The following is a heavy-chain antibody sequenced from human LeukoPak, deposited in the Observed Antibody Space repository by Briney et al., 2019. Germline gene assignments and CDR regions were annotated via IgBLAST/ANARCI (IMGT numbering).Heavy chain of an antibody. J-gene: IGHJ4*02. CDR1: GYSISSGYY. CDR2: IYHSGST. Sequence: PSETLSLTCTVSGYSISSGYYWGWIRQPPGKGLEWIGSIYHSGSTYYNPSLKSRVTISVDTSKNQFSLKLSSVTAADTAVYYCARDIPRGPVLTHFDYWGQGTLVTVSS. CDR3: ARDIPRGPVLTHFDY. V-gene: IGHV4-38-2*02. D-gene: IGHD3-10*01.